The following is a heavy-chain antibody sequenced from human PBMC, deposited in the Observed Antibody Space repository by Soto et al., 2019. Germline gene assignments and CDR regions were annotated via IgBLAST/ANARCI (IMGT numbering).Heavy chain of an antibody. D-gene: IGHD6-6*01. Sequence: GGSLRLSCAASGFTFSSYSMNWVRQAPGKGLEWVSSISSSSSYIYYADSVKGRFTISRDNAKNSLYLQMNSLRAEDTAVYYCAREPPIAARPGNWFDPWGQGTLVTVS. CDR1: GFTFSSYS. CDR3: AREPPIAARPGNWFDP. CDR2: ISSSSSYI. V-gene: IGHV3-21*01. J-gene: IGHJ5*02.